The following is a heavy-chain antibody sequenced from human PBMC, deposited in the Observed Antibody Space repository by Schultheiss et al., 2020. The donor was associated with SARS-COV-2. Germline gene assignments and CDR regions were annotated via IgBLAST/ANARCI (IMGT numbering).Heavy chain of an antibody. V-gene: IGHV4-39*07. D-gene: IGHD4-17*01. J-gene: IGHJ4*02. CDR2: IYYSGST. CDR3: ARDVVGDYGDHFDY. Sequence: SQTLSLTCTVSGGSISSSSYYWGWIRQPPGKGLEWIGSIYYSGSTYYNPSLKSRVTISVDTSKNQFSLKLSSVTAADTAVYYCARDVVGDYGDHFDYWGQGTLVTVSS. CDR1: GGSISSSSYY.